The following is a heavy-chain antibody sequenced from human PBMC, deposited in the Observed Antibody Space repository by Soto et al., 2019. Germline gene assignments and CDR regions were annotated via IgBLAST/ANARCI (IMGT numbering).Heavy chain of an antibody. V-gene: IGHV3-23*01. J-gene: IGHJ4*02. CDR3: ANDPRGPFY. CDR1: GFSISAYG. D-gene: IGHD3-16*01. CDR2: ISGSGGST. Sequence: GGSLRLSCAASGFSISAYGMSWVRQAPGEGLEWVSGISGSGGSTYYADSVKGRFTISRDTSKNTLYLQMNSLRAEDTAVYYYANDPRGPFYWGLGTLVTVSS.